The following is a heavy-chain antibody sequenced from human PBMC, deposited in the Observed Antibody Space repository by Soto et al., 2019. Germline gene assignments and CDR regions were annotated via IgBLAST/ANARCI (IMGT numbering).Heavy chain of an antibody. J-gene: IGHJ4*02. CDR2: FDPEDGET. D-gene: IGHD6-19*01. V-gene: IGHV1-24*01. CDR1: GYTLAELS. Sequence: GASVKVSCKVSGYTLAELSMHWVRQAPGKGLEWMGGFDPEDGETICAQKFQGGVTMTEDTSTDTAYMELSSLRSEDTAVYYCATERGWVPSFDYWGQGTLVTVSS. CDR3: ATERGWVPSFDY.